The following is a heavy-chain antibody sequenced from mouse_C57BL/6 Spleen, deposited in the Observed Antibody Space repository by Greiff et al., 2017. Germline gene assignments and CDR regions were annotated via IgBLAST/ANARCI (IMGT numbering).Heavy chain of an antibody. D-gene: IGHD2-5*01. CDR3: ARNSNYGAWFGD. CDR2: IDPNRGGT. J-gene: IGHJ3*01. Sequence: VQLQQSGAELVKPGASVKLSCKASGYTFTSYWMHWVKQRPGRGLAWIGRIDPNRGGTKYNEKFKSKATLTVDKPSSTAYMQLSSLTSEDSAVYYWARNSNYGAWFGDWGQGALVTVSA. CDR1: GYTFTSYW. V-gene: IGHV1-72*01.